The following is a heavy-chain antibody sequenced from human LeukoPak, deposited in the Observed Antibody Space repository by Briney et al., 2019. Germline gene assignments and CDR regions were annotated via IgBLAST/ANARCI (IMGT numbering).Heavy chain of an antibody. J-gene: IGHJ4*02. CDR2: ISAYNGNT. V-gene: IGHV1-18*04. Sequence: ASVTVSCKASGYTFNIYGITWVRQAPGQGLEWMGWISAYNGNTNYAQKLQGRVTMTTDTSTSTAYMELRSLRSDDTAVYYCARDNSATSDCSSTSCYHFHYWGQGTLVTVSS. CDR1: GYTFNIYG. CDR3: ARDNSATSDCSSTSCYHFHY. D-gene: IGHD2-2*01.